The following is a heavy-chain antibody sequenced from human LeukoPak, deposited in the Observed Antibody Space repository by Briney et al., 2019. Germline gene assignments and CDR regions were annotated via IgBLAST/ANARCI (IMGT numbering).Heavy chain of an antibody. Sequence: SETLSLTCSVSGGSISGYYWSWMWQPPGKGLEWIGYIYYTGSTNYNPSLKSRVTISVDTSMNQFSLKLSSVTAADTAVYYCARISSSAPYFDYWGQGSLVTVSS. J-gene: IGHJ4*02. CDR2: IYYTGST. D-gene: IGHD6-6*01. CDR1: GGSISGYY. V-gene: IGHV4-59*08. CDR3: ARISSSAPYFDY.